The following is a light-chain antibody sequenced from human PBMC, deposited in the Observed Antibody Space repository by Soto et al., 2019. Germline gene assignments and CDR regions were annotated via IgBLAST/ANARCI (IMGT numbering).Light chain of an antibody. CDR1: QSVSHSY. CDR2: SAS. V-gene: IGKV3-20*01. CDR3: QQYGSSPGT. Sequence: EIVLTQSPGTLSLSPGERATLSCRASQSVSHSYLAWYQQKPGQAPRLLIYSASSRTSGTPDRFSGSGTGTDFTLTISGRGPEDFAVYYCQQYGSSPGTFGQGTKVEIK. J-gene: IGKJ1*01.